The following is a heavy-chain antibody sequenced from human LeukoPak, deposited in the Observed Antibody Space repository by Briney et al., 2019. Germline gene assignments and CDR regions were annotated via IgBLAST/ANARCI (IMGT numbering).Heavy chain of an antibody. V-gene: IGHV3-11*01. CDR3: ARRRDYMDV. CDR1: GFTFSNYY. CDR2: ISTTGNTI. Sequence: GGSLRLSCATSGFTFSNYYMTWIRQAPGKGLEVASSISTTGNTIYYADSVKGRFTISRDNAKNSLYLQMSSLRAEDTAVYYCARRRDYMDVWGKGTTVTVSS. J-gene: IGHJ6*03.